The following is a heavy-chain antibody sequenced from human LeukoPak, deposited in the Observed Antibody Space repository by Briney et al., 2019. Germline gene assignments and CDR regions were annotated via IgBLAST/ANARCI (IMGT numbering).Heavy chain of an antibody. Sequence: SETLSLTCTVSDYSISSGYGYYWGWIRQPPGKGLEWIGNIYHSGITYYNHFNSSLKSRVTISIDTSKNQFSLKLSSVTAADTAVYYCATTTDYDSSGYYDYWGQGTLVTVSS. CDR3: ATTTDYDSSGYYDY. V-gene: IGHV4-38-2*02. CDR2: IYHSGIT. J-gene: IGHJ4*02. CDR1: DYSISSGYGYY. D-gene: IGHD3-22*01.